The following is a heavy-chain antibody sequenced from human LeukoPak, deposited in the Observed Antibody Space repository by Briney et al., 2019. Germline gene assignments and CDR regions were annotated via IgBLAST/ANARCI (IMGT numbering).Heavy chain of an antibody. J-gene: IGHJ3*02. CDR2: IFYSGST. D-gene: IGHD3-22*01. CDR3: ARHRYYDSSGYYGLFDAFDI. CDR1: GFTVSSNY. V-gene: IGHV4-59*04. Sequence: PGGSLRLSCAASGFTVSSNYMSWVRQPPGKGLEWIGNIFYSGSTYYSPSLKSRVTISLDTSRNQFSLKLSSVTAADTAVYYCARHRYYDSSGYYGLFDAFDIWGQGTMVTVSS.